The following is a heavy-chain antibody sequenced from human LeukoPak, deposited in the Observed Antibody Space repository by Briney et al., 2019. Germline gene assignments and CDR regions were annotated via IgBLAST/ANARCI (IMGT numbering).Heavy chain of an antibody. Sequence: PGGSLRLSCAASGFTFSSYSMNWVRQAPGKGLEWVSSISSSSSYIYYADSVKGRFTISRDNAKNSLYLQMNSLRAEDTAVYYCASVVVVPAAMAVGWFDPWGQGTLVTVSS. CDR1: GFTFSSYS. J-gene: IGHJ5*02. CDR2: ISSSSSYI. D-gene: IGHD2-2*01. V-gene: IGHV3-21*04. CDR3: ASVVVVPAAMAVGWFDP.